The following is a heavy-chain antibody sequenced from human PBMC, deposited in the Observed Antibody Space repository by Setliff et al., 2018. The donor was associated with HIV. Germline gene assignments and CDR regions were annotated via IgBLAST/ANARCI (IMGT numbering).Heavy chain of an antibody. CDR2: ISQSGDT. CDR1: GGSISSTNW. J-gene: IGHJ1*01. V-gene: IGHV4-4*02. Sequence: SETLSLTCAVSGGSISSTNWWSWVRQPPGKGLQWIGEISQSGDTNYNPSLKSRVTLSVKTSKNQFSLKLNSVTAADTAVYYCARDSNAPYFQHWGQGTLVTVSS. D-gene: IGHD1-1*01. CDR3: ARDSNAPYFQH.